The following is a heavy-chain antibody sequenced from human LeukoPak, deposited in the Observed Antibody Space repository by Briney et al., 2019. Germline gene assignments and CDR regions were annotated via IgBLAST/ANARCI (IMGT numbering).Heavy chain of an antibody. Sequence: SETLSLTCTVSGGSISSSSYYWGWIRQPPGKGLEWIGSIYYSGSTYYNPSLKSRVTISVDTSKNQFSLKLSSVTAADTAVYYCARRTYSSGCFDWGQGTLVTVSS. V-gene: IGHV4-39*01. J-gene: IGHJ4*02. CDR3: ARRTYSSGCFD. CDR2: IYYSGST. CDR1: GGSISSSSYY. D-gene: IGHD6-19*01.